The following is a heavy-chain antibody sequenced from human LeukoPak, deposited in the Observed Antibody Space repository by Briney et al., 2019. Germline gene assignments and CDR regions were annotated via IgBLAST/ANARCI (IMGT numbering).Heavy chain of an antibody. D-gene: IGHD2/OR15-2a*01. CDR2: ISANSWYI. V-gene: IGHV3-21*01. Sequence: PGGSLKLSCAASGFTFSTYSMNWFRQAPGKGLEWLASISANSWYIYYADSLKGRFTISRDNAKNSLHLQMNSLRVEDTAVYYCARVESGTEYDLYIGYWGQGTLVAVSS. CDR1: GFTFSTYS. J-gene: IGHJ4*02. CDR3: ARVESGTEYDLYIGY.